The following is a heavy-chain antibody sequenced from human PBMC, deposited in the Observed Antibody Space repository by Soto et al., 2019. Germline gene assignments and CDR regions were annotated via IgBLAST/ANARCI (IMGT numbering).Heavy chain of an antibody. CDR1: GYTFTRNG. CDR3: VKDRDSNSWPSRDV. J-gene: IGHJ6*02. Sequence: QVHLVQSGAEVKKPGASVNVSCKTSGYTFTRNGISWVRQAPGQGLEWMGWISPNSGNIKYAQKLQGRVIMTTDTSTSTAYMELRSLRSDDTAVYYCVKDRDSNSWPSRDVWGPGTKVTGSS. D-gene: IGHD3-22*01. V-gene: IGHV1-18*01. CDR2: ISPNSGNI.